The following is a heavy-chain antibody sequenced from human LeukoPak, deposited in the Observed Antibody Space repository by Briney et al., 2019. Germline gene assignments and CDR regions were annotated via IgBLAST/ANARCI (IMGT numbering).Heavy chain of an antibody. D-gene: IGHD3-22*01. Sequence: ASVKVSCKASGYTFTCYYMHWVRQAPGQGLEWMGRINPNSGGTNYAQKFQGRVTMTRDTSISTAYMELSRLRSDDTAVYYCARGYYDSSGYYLYWGQGTLVTVSS. CDR1: GYTFTCYY. CDR3: ARGYYDSSGYYLY. V-gene: IGHV1-2*06. CDR2: INPNSGGT. J-gene: IGHJ4*02.